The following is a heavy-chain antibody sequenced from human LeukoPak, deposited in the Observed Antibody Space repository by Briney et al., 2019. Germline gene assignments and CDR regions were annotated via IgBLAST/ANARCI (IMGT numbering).Heavy chain of an antibody. CDR3: ARVRWGIYYYMDV. D-gene: IGHD2-8*02. CDR2: IHYSVST. V-gene: IGHV4-59*01. CDR1: GGSISSYY. Sequence: PSETLSLTCTVSGGSISSYYWSWIRQPPGKGLEWIGNIHYSVSTNYNPSLKSRLTISVDTSKNQFSLKLTSVTAADTAVYYCARVRWGIYYYMDVWGKGTTVTVSS. J-gene: IGHJ6*03.